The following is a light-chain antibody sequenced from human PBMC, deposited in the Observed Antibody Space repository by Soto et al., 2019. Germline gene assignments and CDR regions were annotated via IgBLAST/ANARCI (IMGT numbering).Light chain of an antibody. Sequence: VVLTQSPATLSLFPGESATLSCRASETISNQLAWYQQKPGQAPRLLMYDASHRVTGIPARFSGSGSGTDFTLIISSLEPADFAVYYCQHRSDWPPICTFGQGTK. V-gene: IGKV3-11*01. J-gene: IGKJ2*02. CDR2: DAS. CDR1: ETISNQ. CDR3: QHRSDWPPICT.